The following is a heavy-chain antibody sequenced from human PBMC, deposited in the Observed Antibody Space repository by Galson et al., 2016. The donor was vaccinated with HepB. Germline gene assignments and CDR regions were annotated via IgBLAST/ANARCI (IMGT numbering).Heavy chain of an antibody. CDR2: ISSTSVYI. J-gene: IGHJ3*02. D-gene: IGHD3-22*01. V-gene: IGHV3-21*01. CDR1: GFTFSRYS. Sequence: SLRLSCAASGFTFSRYSMNWVRQAPGKGLEWVSSISSTSVYIYHSDSVEGRFTISRDNAENSVYLQMNSQRAEDTAVYFCARTRGDYYSSRGYPTPDGFDIWGQGTMVTVSS. CDR3: ARTRGDYYSSRGYPTPDGFDI.